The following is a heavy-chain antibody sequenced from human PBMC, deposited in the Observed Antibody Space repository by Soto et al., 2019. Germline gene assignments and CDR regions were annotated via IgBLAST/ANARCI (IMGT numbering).Heavy chain of an antibody. V-gene: IGHV6-1*01. J-gene: IGHJ2*01. Sequence: SETLSLTCAISGDSVSSNSAAWNWIRQSPSRGLEWLGRTYYRSKWYNDYAVSVKSRITINPDTSKNQFSLQLNSVTPEDTAVYYCARDRTRIAARPRPHWYFDLWGRGTLVTVSS. CDR1: GDSVSSNSAA. CDR2: TYYRSKWYN. D-gene: IGHD6-6*01. CDR3: ARDRTRIAARPRPHWYFDL.